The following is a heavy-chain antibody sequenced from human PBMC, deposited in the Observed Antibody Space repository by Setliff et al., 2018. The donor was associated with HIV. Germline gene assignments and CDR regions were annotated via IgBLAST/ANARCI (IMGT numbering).Heavy chain of an antibody. J-gene: IGHJ4*02. CDR1: GGSFSGYY. CDR2: INHSGST. Sequence: SETLSLTCAVYGGSFSGYYWSWIRQPPGKGLEWIGEINHSGSTNYNPSLKSRVTISVDTSMDQFSLKVNSVTAADTAMYFCARESPDGLDYWGQGTLVTVSS. CDR3: ARESPDGLDY. V-gene: IGHV4-34*01. D-gene: IGHD2-8*01.